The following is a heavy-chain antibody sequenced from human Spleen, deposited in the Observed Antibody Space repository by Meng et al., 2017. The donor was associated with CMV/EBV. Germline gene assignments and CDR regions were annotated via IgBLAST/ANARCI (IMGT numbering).Heavy chain of an antibody. CDR2: IYPGDSDT. CDR3: ARQEGYSYGYKVSNYYFGMDV. V-gene: IGHV5-51*01. D-gene: IGHD5-18*01. J-gene: IGHJ6*02. Sequence: GGSLRLSCKGSGYSFTSYWIGWVRQMPGKGLEWMGIIYPGDSDTRYSPSFQGQVTFSADKSTSTAYLQWSSLKASDTAMYYCARQEGYSYGYKVSNYYFGMDVWGQGTTVTVSS. CDR1: GYSFTSYW.